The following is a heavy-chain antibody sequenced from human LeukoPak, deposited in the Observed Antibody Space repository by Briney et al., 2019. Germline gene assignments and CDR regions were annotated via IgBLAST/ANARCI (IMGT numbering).Heavy chain of an antibody. CDR3: ARGPDCSSTSCYGGYNWFDP. CDR1: GFTFSSYS. CDR2: ISSSSSTI. V-gene: IGHV3-48*01. J-gene: IGHJ5*02. D-gene: IGHD2-2*01. Sequence: GGSLRLSCAASGFTFSSYSMNWVRQASGKGLEWVSYISSSSSTIYYADSVKGRFTISRDNAKNSLYLQMNSLRAEDTAVYYCARGPDCSSTSCYGGYNWFDPWGQGTLVTVSS.